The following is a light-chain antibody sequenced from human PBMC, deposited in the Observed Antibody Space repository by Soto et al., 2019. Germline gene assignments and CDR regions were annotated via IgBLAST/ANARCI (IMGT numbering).Light chain of an antibody. J-gene: IGKJ5*01. CDR3: QQYDNLPIT. CDR2: DAS. V-gene: IGKV1-33*01. CDR1: QDISNY. Sequence: DIQMTQSPSSLSASVGDRVTITCQASQDISNYLNWYQQKPGKAPKLLIYDASNLETGVSSRFSGSGSGTDFTFTISSLQPEDIATYYCQQYDNLPITFGQGTRLENK.